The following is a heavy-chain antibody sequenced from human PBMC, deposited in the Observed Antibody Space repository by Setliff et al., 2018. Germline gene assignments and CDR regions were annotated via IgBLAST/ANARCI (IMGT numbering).Heavy chain of an antibody. CDR2: IYYKGTT. J-gene: IGHJ1*01. CDR1: GGSISSYY. Sequence: PSETLSLTCTVSGGSISSYYWSWIRQPPGKGLEWIGYIYYKGTTNYNPSLKSRVTIFVDTSKNQYSLKMTSMTAADTAVYYCAREDGPNYYYYYMDIWGQGALVTVSS. D-gene: IGHD3-10*01. V-gene: IGHV4-59*12. CDR3: AREDGPNYYYYYMDI.